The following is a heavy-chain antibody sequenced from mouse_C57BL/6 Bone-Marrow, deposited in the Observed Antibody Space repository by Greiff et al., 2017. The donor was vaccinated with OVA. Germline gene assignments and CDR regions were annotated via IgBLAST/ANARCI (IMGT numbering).Heavy chain of an antibody. J-gene: IGHJ1*03. CDR3: ARWGELLWLRRDPFYWYFDV. CDR1: GYTFTDYN. D-gene: IGHD2-2*01. CDR2: INPNNGGT. Sequence: EVKLMESGPELVKPGASVKIPCKASGYTFTDYNMDWVKQSHGKSLEWIGDINPNNGGTIYNQKFKGKATLTVDKSSSTAYMELRSLTSEDTAVYYCARWGELLWLRRDPFYWYFDVWGTGTTVTVAS. V-gene: IGHV1-18*01.